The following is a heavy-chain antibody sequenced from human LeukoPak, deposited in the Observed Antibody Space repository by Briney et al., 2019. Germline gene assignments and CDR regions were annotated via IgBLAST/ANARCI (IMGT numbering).Heavy chain of an antibody. CDR1: GFTFSSYA. CDR2: ISGSGGST. D-gene: IGHD5-18*01. J-gene: IGHJ4*02. Sequence: PGGSLRLSCAASGFTFSSYAMSWVRQAPGKGLEWVSAISGSGGSTYYADSVKGRFTISRDNSKNTLYLQMNSLRAEDTAVYYCAKDPSAWIQLWYYFAYWGQRTLVTVSS. V-gene: IGHV3-23*01. CDR3: AKDPSAWIQLWYYFAY.